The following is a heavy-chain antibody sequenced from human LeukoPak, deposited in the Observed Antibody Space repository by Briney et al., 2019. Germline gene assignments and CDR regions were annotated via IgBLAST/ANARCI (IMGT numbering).Heavy chain of an antibody. CDR1: GGSFSGYY. V-gene: IGHV4-34*01. J-gene: IGHJ4*02. D-gene: IGHD3-3*01. CDR2: INHSGST. CDR3: ASRPTYDFWSGYYTGSVVSY. Sequence: PSETLSLTCAVYGGSFSGYYWSWIRQPPGKGLEWIGEINHSGSTNYNPSLKSRVTISVDTSKNQFSLKLSSVTAADTAVYYCASRPTYDFWSGYYTGSVVSYWGQGTLVTVSS.